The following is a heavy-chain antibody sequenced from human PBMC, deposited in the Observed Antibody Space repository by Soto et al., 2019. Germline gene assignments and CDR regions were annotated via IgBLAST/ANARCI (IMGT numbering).Heavy chain of an antibody. V-gene: IGHV3-66*01. J-gene: IGHJ4*02. CDR3: AREGGTATIFDY. CDR1: GFTVSSNY. D-gene: IGHD5-12*01. Sequence: GGSLRLSCAASGFTVSSNYMSWVRQAPGKGLEWVSVIYSGGSTYYADSVKGRFTISRDNSKNTLHLQMNSLRAEDTAVYYCAREGGTATIFDYSGQGTLVTVSS. CDR2: IYSGGST.